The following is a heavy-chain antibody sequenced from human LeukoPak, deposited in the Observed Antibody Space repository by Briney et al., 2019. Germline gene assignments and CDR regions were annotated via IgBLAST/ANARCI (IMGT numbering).Heavy chain of an antibody. J-gene: IGHJ5*02. Sequence: PSETLSLTCTVSGGSISSYYWSWLRQPAGKGLEWIGRISTSGSTNYNPSLKSRVTMSLDTSKNQFSLKLTSVTAADTAVYYCARASYYYGSGSYYNPWFDPWGQGTLVTVSS. CDR1: GGSISSYY. CDR3: ARASYYYGSGSYYNPWFDP. V-gene: IGHV4-4*07. D-gene: IGHD3-10*01. CDR2: ISTSGST.